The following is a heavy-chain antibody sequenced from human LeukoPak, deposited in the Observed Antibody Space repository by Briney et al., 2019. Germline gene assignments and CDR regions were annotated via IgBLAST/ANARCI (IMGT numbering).Heavy chain of an antibody. V-gene: IGHV4-39*01. Sequence: SETLSLTCTVSGGSISSSSYYWGWIRQPPGKGLEWIGSIYYSGSTYYNPSLKSRVTISVDTSKNQFSLKLSSVTAADTAVYYFAIYDYGDYGLYDYWGQGTLVTVSS. CDR2: IYYSGST. D-gene: IGHD4-17*01. CDR1: GGSISSSSYY. J-gene: IGHJ4*02. CDR3: AIYDYGDYGLYDY.